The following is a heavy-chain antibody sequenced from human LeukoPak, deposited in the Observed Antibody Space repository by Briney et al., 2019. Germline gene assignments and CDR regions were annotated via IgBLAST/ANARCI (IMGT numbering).Heavy chain of an antibody. CDR2: RSGSDYGG. Sequence: GESLRLSCAASGFTFSSYAITWGRQAPGKGLELVSARSGSDYGGYYADSVKGRCTISRDNSKNTQYLQMNSLRAEATAAYYCAKGGHLMRYYFDYWGQGTLVTVSS. CDR3: AKGGHLMRYYFDY. J-gene: IGHJ4*02. V-gene: IGHV3-23*01. CDR1: GFTFSSYA. D-gene: IGHD2-8*01.